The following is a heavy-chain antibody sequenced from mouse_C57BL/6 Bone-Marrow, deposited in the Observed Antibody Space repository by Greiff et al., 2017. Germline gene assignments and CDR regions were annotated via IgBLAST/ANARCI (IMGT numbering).Heavy chain of an antibody. CDR2: INYDGSST. CDR1: GFTFSDYY. CDR3: AREGGPGTVYSMDY. J-gene: IGHJ4*01. Sequence: EVKLVESEGGLVQPGSSMQLSCTASGFTFSDYYMAWVRQVPEKGLEWVANINYDGSSTYYLDSLKSRFIISSDNATHILYLQMSSLKSEDTATYYCAREGGPGTVYSMDYWGQGTSVTGSS. V-gene: IGHV5-16*01. D-gene: IGHD4-1*01.